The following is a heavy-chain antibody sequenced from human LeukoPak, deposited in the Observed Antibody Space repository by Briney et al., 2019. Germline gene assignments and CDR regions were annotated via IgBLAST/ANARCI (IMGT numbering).Heavy chain of an antibody. J-gene: IGHJ4*02. CDR1: GYTFTGYY. CDR3: AKDPGGVADYYFDY. D-gene: IGHD2-15*01. V-gene: IGHV1-2*02. CDR2: INPNSGGT. Sequence: ASVKVSCKASGYTFTGYYMHWVRQAPGQGLEWMAWINPNSGGTNYAQKFQGRVTMTRDTSISTAYMELSRLRSDDTAVYYCAKDPGGVADYYFDYWGQGTLVTVSS.